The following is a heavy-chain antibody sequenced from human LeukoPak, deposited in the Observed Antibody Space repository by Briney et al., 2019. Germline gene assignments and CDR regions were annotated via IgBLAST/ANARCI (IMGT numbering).Heavy chain of an antibody. J-gene: IGHJ4*02. V-gene: IGHV4-61*01. D-gene: IGHD3-22*01. CDR2: IYYSGST. CDR1: GGSVSSGSYY. CDR3: AGILGYYDSSGYRGLFDY. Sequence: SETLSLTCTVSGGSVSSGSYYWSWIRQPPGKALEWSGYIYYSGSTNYNPSLKRRVTISVDTSKNQFSLKLSSVAAADTAVYYCAGILGYYDSSGYRGLFDYWGQGTLVTVSS.